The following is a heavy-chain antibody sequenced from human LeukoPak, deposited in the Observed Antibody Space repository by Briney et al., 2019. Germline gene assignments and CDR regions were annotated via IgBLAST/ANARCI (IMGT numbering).Heavy chain of an antibody. J-gene: IGHJ3*02. V-gene: IGHV3-7*01. Sequence: PGGSLRLSCAASGFTFSSYWMSWVRQAPGKGLEWVANIKQDGSEKYYVDSVKGRFTISRDNAKNSLYLQMNSLRAEDTAVYYCARDFYDSSVFWARTDAFDIWGQGTMVTVSS. D-gene: IGHD3-22*01. CDR2: IKQDGSEK. CDR1: GFTFSSYW. CDR3: ARDFYDSSVFWARTDAFDI.